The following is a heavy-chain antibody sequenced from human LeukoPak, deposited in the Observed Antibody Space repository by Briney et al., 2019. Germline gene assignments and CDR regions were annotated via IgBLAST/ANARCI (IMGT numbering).Heavy chain of an antibody. CDR1: GFTFGSYA. CDR3: AKDYSSSWYFDY. V-gene: IGHV3-23*01. D-gene: IGHD6-13*01. Sequence: GGSLRLSCAASGFTFGSYAMSWVRQAPGKGLEWVSAISGSGGSTGDADSVKGRFTISRDNSKNTLYLQMNSLRAEDTAVYFCAKDYSSSWYFDYWGQGTLVTVSS. J-gene: IGHJ4*02. CDR2: ISGSGGST.